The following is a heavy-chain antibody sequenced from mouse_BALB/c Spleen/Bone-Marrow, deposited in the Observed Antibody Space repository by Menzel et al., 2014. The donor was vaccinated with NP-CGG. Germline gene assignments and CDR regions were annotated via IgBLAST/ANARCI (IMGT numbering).Heavy chain of an antibody. CDR3: ARDRAARATGYYFDY. V-gene: IGHV7-3*02. Sequence: EVKLMESGGGLVQPGGSLRLPCATSGFTFTDYYMSWVRQPPGKALEWLGFIRNKANGYTTEYSASVKGRFTISRDNSQSILYLQMNTLRAEDSATYYCARDRAARATGYYFDYWGQGTTLTVSS. CDR1: GFTFTDYY. J-gene: IGHJ2*01. CDR2: IRNKANGYTT. D-gene: IGHD3-1*01.